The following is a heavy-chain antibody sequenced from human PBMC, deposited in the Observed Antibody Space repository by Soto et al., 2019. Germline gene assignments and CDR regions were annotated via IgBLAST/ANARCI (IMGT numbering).Heavy chain of an antibody. D-gene: IGHD3-10*01. CDR3: FRDYTYGSGNCYGDSWFVH. CDR2: IWFDGSNS. Sequence: PGGSLRLSCAASGFTFSNYGMLWIRQAPGKGLEWVANIWFDGSNSNYADSVKGRFTISRDNSRNTLYLQMDSLRAEDTAVYFCFRDYTYGSGNCYGDSWFVHCGQAPLVTVSS. J-gene: IGHJ5*02. CDR1: GFTFSNYG. V-gene: IGHV3-33*01.